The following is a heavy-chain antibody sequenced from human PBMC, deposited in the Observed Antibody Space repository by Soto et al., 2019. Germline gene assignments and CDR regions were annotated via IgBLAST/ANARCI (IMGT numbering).Heavy chain of an antibody. Sequence: GGSLEISCKCSGYSFTSYWIGWVRQMPRKGLEWMGIIYPSDSATRYSPSFQGQVTISADKSISTVYLQWSSLKASDTAMYYCARRESAYYGMDVWGQGTTVTVSS. V-gene: IGHV5-51*01. J-gene: IGHJ6*02. CDR2: IYPSDSAT. CDR3: ARRESAYYGMDV. D-gene: IGHD3-3*01. CDR1: GYSFTSYW.